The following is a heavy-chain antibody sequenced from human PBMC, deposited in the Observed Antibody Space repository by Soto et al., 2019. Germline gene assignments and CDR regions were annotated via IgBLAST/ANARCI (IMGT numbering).Heavy chain of an antibody. Sequence: SVKVSCKASGGTFSSYAISWVRQAPGQGLEWMGGIIPIFGTANYAQKFQGRVTITADESTSTAYMELSGLRSEDTAVYYCARDTVVPAAIGSYYGMDVWGQGTTVTVSS. CDR2: IIPIFGTA. J-gene: IGHJ6*02. CDR3: ARDTVVPAAIGSYYGMDV. CDR1: GGTFSSYA. D-gene: IGHD2-2*02. V-gene: IGHV1-69*13.